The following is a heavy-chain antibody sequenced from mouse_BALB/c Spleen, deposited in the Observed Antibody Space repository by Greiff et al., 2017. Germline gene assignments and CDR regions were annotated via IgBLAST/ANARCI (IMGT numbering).Heavy chain of an antibody. CDR1: GYTFTDYE. J-gene: IGHJ3*01. D-gene: IGHD2-1*01. CDR3: TRPGNYEGFAY. CDR2: IDPETGGT. Sequence: QVQLQQSGAELVRPGASVTLSCKASGYTFTDYEMHWVKQTPVHGLEWIGAIDPETGGTAYNQKFKGKATLTADKSSSTAYMELRSLTSEDSAVYYCTRPGNYEGFAYWGQGTLVTVSA. V-gene: IGHV1-15*01.